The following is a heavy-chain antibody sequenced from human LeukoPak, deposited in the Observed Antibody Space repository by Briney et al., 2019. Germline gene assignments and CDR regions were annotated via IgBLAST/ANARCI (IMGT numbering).Heavy chain of an antibody. Sequence: ASVKVSCKASGYTFTSYGISWVRQAPGQGLEWMGRISAYNGNTNYAQKLQGRVTMTTDTSTSTAYMELRSLRSDDTAVYYCARAKLWFGEFYYFDYWGQGTLVTVSS. D-gene: IGHD3-10*01. CDR1: GYTFTSYG. V-gene: IGHV1-18*04. CDR2: ISAYNGNT. CDR3: ARAKLWFGEFYYFDY. J-gene: IGHJ4*02.